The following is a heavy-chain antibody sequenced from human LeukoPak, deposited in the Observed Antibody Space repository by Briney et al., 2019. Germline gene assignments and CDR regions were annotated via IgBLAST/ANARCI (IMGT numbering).Heavy chain of an antibody. CDR2: INEDGSDK. V-gene: IGHV3-7*01. CDR1: EFTFSDYW. CDR3: GRYLRSTSGSI. Sequence: GGSLRLSCAASEFTFSDYWMSWVRHAPGKGLEWVASINEDGSDKYYVDSVKGRLTISRDNAKNSLYPQMNSLRVDDTAVYHCGRYLRSTSGSIWGQGTLVTVSS. D-gene: IGHD1-1*01. J-gene: IGHJ4*02.